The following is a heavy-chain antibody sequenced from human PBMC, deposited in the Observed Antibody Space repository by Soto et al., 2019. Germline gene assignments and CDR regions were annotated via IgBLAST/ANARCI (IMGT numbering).Heavy chain of an antibody. CDR3: AREQYSGYALSSLFDY. CDR2: ISAYNGNT. J-gene: IGHJ4*02. CDR1: GYTFTSYG. V-gene: IGHV1-18*01. D-gene: IGHD5-12*01. Sequence: QVQLVQSGAEVKKPGASVKVSCKASGYTFTSYGISWVRQAPGQGLEWMGWISAYNGNTIYAQKLQGRVTMTTDTSTSTAYMELRSLRSDDTAVYYCAREQYSGYALSSLFDYWGQGTLVTVSS.